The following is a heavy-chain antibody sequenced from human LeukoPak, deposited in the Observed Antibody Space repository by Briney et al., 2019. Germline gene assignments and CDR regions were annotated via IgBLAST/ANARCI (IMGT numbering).Heavy chain of an antibody. CDR2: IYYTGSA. V-gene: IGHV4-30-4*01. D-gene: IGHD1-26*01. J-gene: IGHJ4*02. CDR3: AREGAGFIN. CDR1: GGSVSSDDYY. Sequence: PSETLSLTCTVSGGSVSSDDYYWSWIRQVPGKGLEWIGYIYYTGSAYYNPSLKSRVTISVDTSKNQFSLKLSSVTPEDTAVYYCAREGAGFINWGQGTLVTVSS.